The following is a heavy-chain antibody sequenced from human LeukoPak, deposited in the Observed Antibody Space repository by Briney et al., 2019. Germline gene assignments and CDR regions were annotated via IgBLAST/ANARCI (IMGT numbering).Heavy chain of an antibody. CDR1: GFTVSNSY. V-gene: IGHV3-53*01. CDR3: ARAPVTSCRGAFCYPFDI. D-gene: IGHD2-15*01. CDR2: IYSGGST. J-gene: IGHJ4*02. Sequence: PGGSLRLSCAASGFTVSNSYMSWVRQAPGKGLEWVSAIYSGGSTYYAGSVRGRFTISRDSSKNTLYLQMNSLRAEDTAVYYCARAPVTSCRGAFCYPFDIWGQGTLVTVSS.